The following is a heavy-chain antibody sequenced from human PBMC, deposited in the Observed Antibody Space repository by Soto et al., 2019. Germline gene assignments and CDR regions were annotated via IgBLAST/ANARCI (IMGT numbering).Heavy chain of an antibody. D-gene: IGHD1-26*01. CDR2: IFYTGST. CDR3: ARPGGATGFDH. Sequence: QLQLQESGPGLVKPSETLSLTCTVSGGSISSSSYYWGWIRQPPGKGLEWIGTIFYTGSTYYSPSLESRVTISVDASKNQFSLKLSSVTAADTAVYYCARPGGATGFDHWGQGTLVTVSS. J-gene: IGHJ4*02. CDR1: GGSISSSSYY. V-gene: IGHV4-39*01.